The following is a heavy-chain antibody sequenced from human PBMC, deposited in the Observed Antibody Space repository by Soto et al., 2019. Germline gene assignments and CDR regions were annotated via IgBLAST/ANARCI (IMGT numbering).Heavy chain of an antibody. D-gene: IGHD6-13*01. Sequence: PSETLSLTCTVSGGSISSSSYYWGWIRQPPGKGLEWIGSIYYSGSTYYNPSLKSRVTISVDTSKNQFSLKLSSVTAADTAVYYCASSWEMRQLVYPHFDYWGQGTLVTAPQ. CDR1: GGSISSSSYY. CDR2: IYYSGST. CDR3: ASSWEMRQLVYPHFDY. J-gene: IGHJ4*02. V-gene: IGHV4-39*01.